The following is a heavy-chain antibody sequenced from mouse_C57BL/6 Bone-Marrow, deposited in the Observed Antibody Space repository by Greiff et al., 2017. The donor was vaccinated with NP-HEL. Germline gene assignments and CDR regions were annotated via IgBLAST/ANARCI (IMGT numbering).Heavy chain of an antibody. V-gene: IGHV1-81*01. Sequence: VQRVESGAELARPGASVKLSCKASGYTFTSYGISWVKQRTGQGLEWIGEIYPRSGNTYYNEKFKGKATLTADKSSSTAYMELRSLTSEDSAVYFCAKENYYGTPGDYWGQGTTLTVSS. CDR2: IYPRSGNT. CDR1: GYTFTSYG. D-gene: IGHD1-1*01. J-gene: IGHJ2*01. CDR3: AKENYYGTPGDY.